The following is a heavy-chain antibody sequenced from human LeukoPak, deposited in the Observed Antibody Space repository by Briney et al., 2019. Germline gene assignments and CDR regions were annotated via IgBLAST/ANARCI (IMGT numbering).Heavy chain of an antibody. J-gene: IGHJ6*02. D-gene: IGHD6-13*01. V-gene: IGHV3-7*01. CDR1: GFTFSSYW. CDR2: IKQDGSEK. CDR3: ARDASSRGYYGMDV. Sequence: GGSLRLSCAASGFTFSSYWRSWVRQAPGKGLEWVANIKQDGSEKYYVDSVKGRFTISRDNAKNSLYLQMNSLRAEDTAVYYCARDASSRGYYGMDVWGQGTTVTVSS.